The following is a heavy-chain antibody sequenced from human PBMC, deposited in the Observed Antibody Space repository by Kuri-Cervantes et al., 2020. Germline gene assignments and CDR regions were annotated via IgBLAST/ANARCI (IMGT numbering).Heavy chain of an antibody. CDR1: GGSISSGGYY. Sequence: ETLSLTCTVSGGSISSGGYYWSWVRQAPGKGLEWVANIKQDGSEKYYVDSVKGRFTISRDNAKNSLYLQMNSLRDEDSAVYFCARGLTMTRGWGNYYDCWGQGILVTVSS. D-gene: IGHD3-10*01. CDR2: IKQDGSEK. V-gene: IGHV3-7*01. J-gene: IGHJ4*02. CDR3: ARGLTMTRGWGNYYDC.